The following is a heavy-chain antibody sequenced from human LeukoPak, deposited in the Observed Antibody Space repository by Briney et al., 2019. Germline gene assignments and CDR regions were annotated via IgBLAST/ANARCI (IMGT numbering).Heavy chain of an antibody. J-gene: IGHJ5*02. CDR3: ARATLRESGVWFDP. V-gene: IGHV1-2*02. Sequence: GASVKVSCKASGYTFTGYYMHWVRQAPGQGLEWMGWINPNSGGTNYAQKFQGRVTMTRDTSISTAYMELSRLRSDDTAVYYCARATLRESGVWFDPWGQGTLVTVSS. D-gene: IGHD4-17*01. CDR2: INPNSGGT. CDR1: GYTFTGYY.